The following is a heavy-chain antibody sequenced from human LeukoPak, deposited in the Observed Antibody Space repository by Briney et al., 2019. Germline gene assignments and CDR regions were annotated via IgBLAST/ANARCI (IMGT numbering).Heavy chain of an antibody. Sequence: SDTLSLTCAVSGYSITSSSWWGWIRQPPGKGLEWIGYIYHSGTTYYNPSLQSRVTMSVDTSKNQFSLKLSSVTAVDTAVYYCARGGGSAFDIWGQGTMVTVSS. CDR3: ARGGGSAFDI. CDR1: GYSITSSSW. J-gene: IGHJ3*02. D-gene: IGHD2-15*01. V-gene: IGHV4-28*03. CDR2: IYHSGTT.